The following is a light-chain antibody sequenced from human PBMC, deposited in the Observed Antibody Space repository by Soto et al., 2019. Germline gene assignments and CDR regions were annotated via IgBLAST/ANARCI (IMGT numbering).Light chain of an antibody. CDR1: SSNIGSYS. Sequence: QSVLTQPPSASGTPGQRVTISCSGSSSNIGSYSVNWYQQLPGTAPKLLIYSSNQRPSGAPDRFSGSKSGTSASLAISGLQSEDEADYYCAAWDDSLNGVVFGGGTKLTV. CDR2: SSN. CDR3: AAWDDSLNGVV. V-gene: IGLV1-44*01. J-gene: IGLJ2*01.